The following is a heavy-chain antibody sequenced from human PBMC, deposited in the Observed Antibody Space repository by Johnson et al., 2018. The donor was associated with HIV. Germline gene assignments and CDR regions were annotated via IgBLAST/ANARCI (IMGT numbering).Heavy chain of an antibody. J-gene: IGHJ3*02. Sequence: QVQLVESGGGVVRPGGSLRLSCAASGFSFSDYYMSWIRQAPGKGLEWVSYISSSGSSIYYADFLKGRFTISRDNAKKSLYLQRNSLRAADPAIYYCVRFTEVVGVRVDIWGQGTMVTVS. D-gene: IGHD3-10*01. CDR1: GFSFSDYY. CDR2: ISSSGSSI. CDR3: VRFTEVVGVRVDI. V-gene: IGHV3-11*04.